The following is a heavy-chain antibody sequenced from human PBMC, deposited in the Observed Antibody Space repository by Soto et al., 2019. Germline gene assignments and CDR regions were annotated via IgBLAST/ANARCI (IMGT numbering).Heavy chain of an antibody. V-gene: IGHV4-31*03. CDR1: GGSISSGGYY. J-gene: IGHJ6*02. CDR3: ARVKVVVPAARRDYYYGMDV. Sequence: SETLSLTCTVSGGSISSGGYYWSWIRQHPGKGLEWIGYIYYSGSTYYNPSLKSRVTISVDTSKNQFSLKLSSVTAADTAVYYCARVKVVVPAARRDYYYGMDVWGQGTTVTVSS. D-gene: IGHD2-2*01. CDR2: IYYSGST.